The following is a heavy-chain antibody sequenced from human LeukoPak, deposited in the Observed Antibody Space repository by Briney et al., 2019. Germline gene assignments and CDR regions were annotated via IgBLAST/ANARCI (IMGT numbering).Heavy chain of an antibody. Sequence: SETLSLTCTVSGGSISSSSYYWGWIRQPPGKGLEWIGSIYYSRSTYYNPSLKSRVTISVDTSKNQFSLKLSSVTAADTAVYYCARDLYDSSGSDDYWGQGTLVTVSS. V-gene: IGHV4-39*02. CDR1: GGSISSSSYY. J-gene: IGHJ4*02. D-gene: IGHD3-22*01. CDR3: ARDLYDSSGSDDY. CDR2: IYYSRST.